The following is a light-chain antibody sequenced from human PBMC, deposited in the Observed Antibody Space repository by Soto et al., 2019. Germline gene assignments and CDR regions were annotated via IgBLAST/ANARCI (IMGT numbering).Light chain of an antibody. J-gene: IGKJ1*01. CDR1: QTISSW. Sequence: EIHLTPSHSTLSGSVGDRVTIIFRASQTISSWLAWYQQKPGKAPKLLIYKASTLKSGVPSRFSGSGSGTEFTLTISSLQPDDFATYYCQHYNSYSEAFGQGTKVDIK. CDR3: QHYNSYSEA. CDR2: KAS. V-gene: IGKV1-5*03.